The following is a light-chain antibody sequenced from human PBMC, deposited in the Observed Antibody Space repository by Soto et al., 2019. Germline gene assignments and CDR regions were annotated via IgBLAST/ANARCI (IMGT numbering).Light chain of an antibody. Sequence: QSALTQPASVSGSPGQSITISCTGTTSDVGGYNYVSWYQQHPGKAPKLMICEVSNRPSGVSNRFSGSKSGNTASLTISGLQDDDEADDYCSSYTSSGTLVVFGGGTKLTVL. CDR3: SSYTSSGTLVV. J-gene: IGLJ2*01. V-gene: IGLV2-14*01. CDR1: TSDVGGYNY. CDR2: EVS.